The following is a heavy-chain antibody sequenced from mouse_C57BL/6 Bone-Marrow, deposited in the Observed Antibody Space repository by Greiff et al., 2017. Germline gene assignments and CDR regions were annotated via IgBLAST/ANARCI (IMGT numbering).Heavy chain of an antibody. D-gene: IGHD1-1*01. CDR1: GYTFTSYG. J-gene: IGHJ1*03. CDR3: ARDYYGSDWYFDV. CDR2: IYPRSGNT. Sequence: VQLQQSGAELARPGASVKLSCKASGYTFTSYGISWVKQRTGQGLEWIGEIYPRSGNTYYNEKFKGKATLTADKSSSTAFMELRSLTSEDSAVYVCARDYYGSDWYFDVWGTGTTVTVSS. V-gene: IGHV1-81*01.